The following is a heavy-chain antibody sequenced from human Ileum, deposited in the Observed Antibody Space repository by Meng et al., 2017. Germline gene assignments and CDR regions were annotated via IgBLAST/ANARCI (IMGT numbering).Heavy chain of an antibody. CDR1: GGSIRNGKW. V-gene: IGHV4-4*02. Sequence: QVQLQESCPGLVKPSGTLSLTCAVSGGSIRNGKWWSWVRQPPGKGLEWIGEISQSGTTNYYPSLNSRVSISLDKANNHLSLTLTSVTAADTAVYYCATYGSGFTPPLDPWGQGILVTVSS. J-gene: IGHJ5*02. CDR2: ISQSGTT. CDR3: ATYGSGFTPPLDP. D-gene: IGHD3-10*01.